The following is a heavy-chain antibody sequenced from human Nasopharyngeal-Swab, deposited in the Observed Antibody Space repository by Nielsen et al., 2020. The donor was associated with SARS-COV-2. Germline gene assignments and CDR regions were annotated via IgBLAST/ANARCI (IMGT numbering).Heavy chain of an antibody. CDR2: IFYSGST. V-gene: IGHV4-59*13. D-gene: IGHD4-17*01. J-gene: IGHJ4*02. CDR1: GGSISNY. Sequence: SETLSLTCTVSGGSISNYWSWIRQPPGKGLEWIGYIFYSGSTYYNPSLKSRVTISVDTPKKQFSLKLSSVTAADTAVYYCARASEGYGDYDYWGQGTLVTVSS. CDR3: ARASEGYGDYDY.